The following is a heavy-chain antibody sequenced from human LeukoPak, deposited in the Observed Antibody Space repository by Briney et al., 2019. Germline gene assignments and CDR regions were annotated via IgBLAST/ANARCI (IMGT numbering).Heavy chain of an antibody. D-gene: IGHD3-22*01. Sequence: PSETLSLTCTVSGGSISSYYWSWIRQPAGKGLEWIGRIYTSGSTNYNPSLKSRVTMSVDTSKNQFSLKLSSVTAADTAVYYCARETYYHASSGPPNWFDPWGQGTLVTVSS. V-gene: IGHV4-4*07. J-gene: IGHJ5*02. CDR1: GGSISSYY. CDR2: IYTSGST. CDR3: ARETYYHASSGPPNWFDP.